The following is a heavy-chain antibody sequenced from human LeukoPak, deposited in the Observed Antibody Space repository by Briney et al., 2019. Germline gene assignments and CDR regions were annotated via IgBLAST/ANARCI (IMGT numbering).Heavy chain of an antibody. D-gene: IGHD4-17*01. Sequence: SETLSLTCTVSGDSVNSGAYYWSWIRQPPGKGLEWIGYIYYSGSTNYNPSLKSRVTISVDTSKNQFSLKLSSVTAADTAVYYCARVGSSSTVTFYYYYYMDVWGKGTTVTISS. CDR2: IYYSGST. CDR1: GDSVNSGAYY. J-gene: IGHJ6*03. V-gene: IGHV4-61*08. CDR3: ARVGSSSTVTFYYYYYMDV.